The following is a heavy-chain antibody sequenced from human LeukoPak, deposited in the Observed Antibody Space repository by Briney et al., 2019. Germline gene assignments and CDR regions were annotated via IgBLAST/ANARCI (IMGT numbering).Heavy chain of an antibody. V-gene: IGHV4-4*07. Sequence: ASETLSLTCTVAGGFINSYYWSWIRQPAGKGLEWIGRVYTSGITNYNPSRKSRITMSVDTSKNQFSLKLTSVTAADTAVYYCARHNGFDRGYYYYMDVWGKGTTVTVSS. CDR1: GGFINSYY. J-gene: IGHJ6*03. CDR2: VYTSGIT. CDR3: ARHNGFDRGYYYYMDV. D-gene: IGHD3-9*01.